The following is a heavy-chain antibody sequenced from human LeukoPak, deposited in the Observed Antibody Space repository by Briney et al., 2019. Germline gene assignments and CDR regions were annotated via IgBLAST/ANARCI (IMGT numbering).Heavy chain of an antibody. CDR1: GLTFSSYS. V-gene: IGHV3-21*01. CDR2: ISSSSSYI. CDR3: ARDKIGYSSGWSFDY. J-gene: IGHJ4*02. D-gene: IGHD6-19*01. Sequence: GGSLRLSCAASGLTFSSYSMNWVRQAPGKGLEWVSSISSSSSYIYYADSVKGRFTISRDNAKNSLYLQMNSLRAEDTAVYYCARDKIGYSSGWSFDYWGQGTLVTVSS.